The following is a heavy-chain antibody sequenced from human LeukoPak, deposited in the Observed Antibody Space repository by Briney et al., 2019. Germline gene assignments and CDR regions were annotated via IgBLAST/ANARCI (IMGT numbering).Heavy chain of an antibody. CDR2: IYNSGST. J-gene: IGHJ4*02. CDR1: GGSISTYY. D-gene: IGHD6-13*01. V-gene: IGHV4-59*01. CDR3: ARENSNSWYLDY. Sequence: SETLSLTCTVSGGSISTYYWSWLRQPPGKGLEWIGYIYNSGSTNYNPSLKSRVTISVDTSKNQFSLKLSSVTAADTAVYYCARENSNSWYLDYWGQGTLVTASS.